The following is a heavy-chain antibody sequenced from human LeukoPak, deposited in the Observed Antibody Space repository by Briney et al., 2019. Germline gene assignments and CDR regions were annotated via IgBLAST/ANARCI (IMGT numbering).Heavy chain of an antibody. D-gene: IGHD2-15*01. Sequence: GGSLRFSCAASRFTFSSYDLSWVRQAPGKGLEWVSSISAGGNTFDSDSVKGRFTISRDNSKNTLYLQMNSLRAEDTAIYYCAKNGDRGAYCSGGTCYPYYYYYMDVWGKGTTVTISS. V-gene: IGHV3-23*01. CDR1: RFTFSSYD. J-gene: IGHJ6*03. CDR2: ISAGGNT. CDR3: AKNGDRGAYCSGGTCYPYYYYYMDV.